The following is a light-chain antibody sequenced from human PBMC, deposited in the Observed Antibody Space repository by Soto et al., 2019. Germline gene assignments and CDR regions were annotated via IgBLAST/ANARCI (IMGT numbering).Light chain of an antibody. CDR2: SDN. CDR3: AAWDDSLSVV. CDR1: SSNIGSNT. V-gene: IGLV1-44*01. Sequence: QSVLTQPPSASETPGQRVTISCSGSSSNIGSNTVNWYQHLPGTAPKLLIYSDNQRPSGVPDRFSGSKSGTSASLAISGLQSEDEADYYCAAWDDSLSVVFGGGTKL. J-gene: IGLJ2*01.